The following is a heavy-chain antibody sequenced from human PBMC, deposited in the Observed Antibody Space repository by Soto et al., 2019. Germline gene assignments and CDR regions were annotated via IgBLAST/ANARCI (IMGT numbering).Heavy chain of an antibody. V-gene: IGHV4-31*03. D-gene: IGHD6-19*01. CDR1: GGSISSGGYY. Sequence: QVQLQESGPGLVKPSQTLSLTCTVSGGSISSGGYYWSWIRQHPGKGLEWIAFMSNTGSSSYNPSLKSRVTISVDTSTNQFSLNLMSAPAADTAIYYCARGGAGTKVDFWGQGTLVTVSS. J-gene: IGHJ4*02. CDR2: MSNTGSS. CDR3: ARGGAGTKVDF.